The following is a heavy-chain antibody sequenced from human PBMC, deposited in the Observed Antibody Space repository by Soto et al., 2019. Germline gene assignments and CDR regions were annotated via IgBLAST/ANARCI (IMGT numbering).Heavy chain of an antibody. CDR3: ATVYCSGGSCYGIDY. D-gene: IGHD2-15*01. Sequence: QVQLVQSGAEVKKPGASVKVSCKASGYTFTSYYMHWVRQAPGQGLEWMGIINPSGGSTTYAQKFQGRVTMTRDTSTSTVYMELSSLRSEDRAVYYCATVYCSGGSCYGIDYWGQGTLVTVSS. CDR2: INPSGGST. V-gene: IGHV1-46*01. J-gene: IGHJ4*02. CDR1: GYTFTSYY.